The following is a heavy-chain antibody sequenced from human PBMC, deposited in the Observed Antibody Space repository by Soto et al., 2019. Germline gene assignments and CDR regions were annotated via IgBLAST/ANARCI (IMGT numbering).Heavy chain of an antibody. V-gene: IGHV1-18*01. Sequence: ASVKVSCKASGYTFTSYGISWVRQAPGQGLEWMGWISAYNGNTNYAQKLQGRVTMTTDTSTSTAYMELRSLRSDDTAVYYCARDGYYYDSSGYYPRFDPWGQGTLVTVSS. CDR2: ISAYNGNT. D-gene: IGHD3-22*01. J-gene: IGHJ5*02. CDR1: GYTFTSYG. CDR3: ARDGYYYDSSGYYPRFDP.